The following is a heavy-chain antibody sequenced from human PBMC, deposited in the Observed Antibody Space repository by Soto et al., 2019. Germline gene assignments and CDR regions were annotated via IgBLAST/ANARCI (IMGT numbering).Heavy chain of an antibody. Sequence: ASVKVSCKASGYTFTSYGISWVRQAPGQGLEWMGWISAYNGNTNYAQKLQGRVTMTTDTSTSTAYMELRSLRSDDTAVYYCARDSSSSKPPSYYYYGMDVWGQGTTVTVSS. V-gene: IGHV1-18*01. CDR2: ISAYNGNT. CDR1: GYTFTSYG. CDR3: ARDSSSSKPPSYYYYGMDV. D-gene: IGHD6-6*01. J-gene: IGHJ6*02.